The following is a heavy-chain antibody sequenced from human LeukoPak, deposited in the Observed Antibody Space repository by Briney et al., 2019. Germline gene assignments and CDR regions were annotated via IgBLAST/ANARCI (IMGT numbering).Heavy chain of an antibody. V-gene: IGHV3-23*01. CDR2: LSHTGSHT. CDR3: AKSVSRYGGINVYYFDP. Sequence: AGGSLRLSCAASGFSFNTYAFNWVGQAPGKGLEWVSSLSHTGSHTYYADSVKGRFTISRDNSKNTVTLHMNSLTADDTAIYYCAKSVSRYGGINVYYFDPWGQGTLVTVSS. D-gene: IGHD4-23*01. J-gene: IGHJ4*02. CDR1: GFSFNTYA.